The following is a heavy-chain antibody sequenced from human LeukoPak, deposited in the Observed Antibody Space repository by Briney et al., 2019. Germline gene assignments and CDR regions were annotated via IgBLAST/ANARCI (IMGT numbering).Heavy chain of an antibody. CDR3: ARGTLYRGWSYYLDF. Sequence: PSETLSLTCTVSGGSISSSSYYWGWLRQPPGKALEWIGSVYYSGTTSYNPSLKSRVTISVDMSKNHFSLRLRSVTAADTAMYYCARGTLYRGWSYYLDFWGQGSQVTVSS. CDR1: GGSISSSSYY. V-gene: IGHV4-39*07. D-gene: IGHD6-19*01. J-gene: IGHJ4*02. CDR2: VYYSGTT.